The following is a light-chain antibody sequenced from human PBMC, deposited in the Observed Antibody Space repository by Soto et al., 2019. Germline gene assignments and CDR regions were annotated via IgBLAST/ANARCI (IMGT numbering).Light chain of an antibody. J-gene: IGKJ1*01. CDR1: QSVSSSY. CDR2: GAS. V-gene: IGKV3-20*01. CDR3: QQYGSSPST. Sequence: EIVLTQSPGTLSLSPGERATLSCRASQSVSSSYLAWYQQKPGQAPRLLIYGASSRATGIPDRFSGSGSGTEFTITISRLEPEDFEVYYCQQYGSSPSTFGQGTKVEIK.